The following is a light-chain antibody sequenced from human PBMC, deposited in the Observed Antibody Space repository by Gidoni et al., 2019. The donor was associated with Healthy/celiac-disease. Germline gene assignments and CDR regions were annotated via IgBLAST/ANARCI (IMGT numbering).Light chain of an antibody. J-gene: IGKJ1*01. CDR2: AAS. CDR3: QQSYRTLWT. V-gene: IGKV1-39*01. Sequence: DIQMTQSPSSLSASVGDRVTITCRASQSISSYLNWYQQKPGKAPKLLIYAASSLQSGVPSRFSGSVSGTDFTLTISSLQPEDFATYYCQQSYRTLWTFGQGTKVEIK. CDR1: QSISSY.